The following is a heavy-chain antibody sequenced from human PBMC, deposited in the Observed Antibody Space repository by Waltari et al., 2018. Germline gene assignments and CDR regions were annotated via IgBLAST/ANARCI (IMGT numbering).Heavy chain of an antibody. D-gene: IGHD3-3*01. CDR2: INDSGRT. V-gene: IGHV4-34*02. CDR1: GGSLSGYH. CDR3: ARVFGYYYYYMDV. J-gene: IGHJ6*03. Sequence: QVQLQQWGEGLLKPSETLSLTCDVSGGSLSGYHWTWIRQPPGKGLEWIGEINDSGRTTYNPSLESRVTVSIDTAKNQFSLRVRSVTAADTAVYYCARVFGYYYYYMDVWGKGTTVTISS.